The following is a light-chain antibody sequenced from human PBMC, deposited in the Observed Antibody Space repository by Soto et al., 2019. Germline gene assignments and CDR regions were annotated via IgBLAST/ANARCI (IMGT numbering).Light chain of an antibody. V-gene: IGLV2-14*01. J-gene: IGLJ1*01. CDR2: EVS. CDR3: ISYTDRQSYV. Sequence: QSALTQPASVSGSPGQSITISCSGTSSDVGSYDHVAWYQQFPGKTPKLMIYEVSNRPSGVSNRFSGSKSDNTASLTISGLQAEDEADYYCISYTDRQSYVFGTGTKLTVL. CDR1: SSDVGSYDH.